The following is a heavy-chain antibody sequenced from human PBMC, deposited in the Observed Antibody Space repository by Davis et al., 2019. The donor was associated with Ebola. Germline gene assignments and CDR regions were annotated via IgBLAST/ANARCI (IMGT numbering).Heavy chain of an antibody. CDR3: AGVFHSSWYNWFDP. D-gene: IGHD6-13*01. V-gene: IGHV1-3*01. J-gene: IGHJ5*02. Sequence: ASVKVSCKASGYTFTSYAMHWVRQAPGQRLEWMGWINAGNGNTKYSQKFQGRVTITRDTSASTAYMELSSLRSEGTAVYYCAGVFHSSWYNWFDPWGQGTLVTVSS. CDR1: GYTFTSYA. CDR2: INAGNGNT.